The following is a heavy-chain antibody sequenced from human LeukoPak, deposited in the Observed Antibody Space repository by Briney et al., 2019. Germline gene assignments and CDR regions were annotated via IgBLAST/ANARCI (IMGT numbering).Heavy chain of an antibody. CDR3: VKSRRVGANQRGLFDY. Sequence: GGSLRLSCAASGFPFNAYWMTWVRQAPGKGLEWVSSVSGSGRNTFYPDSVEGRFTISRDNSRNTVYLQMNSLRADDTAVYYCVKSRRVGANQRGLFDYWGQGTLVTVSP. CDR2: VSGSGRNT. V-gene: IGHV3-23*01. J-gene: IGHJ4*02. D-gene: IGHD1-26*01. CDR1: GFPFNAYW.